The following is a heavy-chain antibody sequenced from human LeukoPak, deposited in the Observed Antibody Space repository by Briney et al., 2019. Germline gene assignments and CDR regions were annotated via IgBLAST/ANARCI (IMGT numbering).Heavy chain of an antibody. CDR1: GFTFSSYW. CDR2: IKQDGSEK. D-gene: IGHD1-1*01. Sequence: GGSLRLSCAASGFTFSSYWMSWVRQAPGKGLEWVANIKQDGSEKYYVDSVKGRFTISRDNVKNSLYLQMNSLRAEDTAVYYCARGQLELLSDYYYYMDVWGKGTTVTVSS. V-gene: IGHV3-7*01. J-gene: IGHJ6*03. CDR3: ARGQLELLSDYYYYMDV.